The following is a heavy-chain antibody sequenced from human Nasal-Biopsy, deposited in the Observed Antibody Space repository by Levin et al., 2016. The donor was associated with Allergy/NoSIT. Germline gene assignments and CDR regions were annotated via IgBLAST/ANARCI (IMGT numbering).Heavy chain of an antibody. CDR2: INWNGRSA. V-gene: IGHV3-9*01. CDR3: AKGRTYSGSVIDAFDF. Sequence: GGSLRLSCGTSGFNFGVYGMHWVRQVPGKGLEWVSGINWNGRSAAYVDSVKGRLTISRDNAKKTLYLEMSNLRFEDTALYYCAKGRTYSGSVIDAFDFWGQGTKVTVSS. CDR1: GFNFGVYG. D-gene: IGHD1-26*01. J-gene: IGHJ3*01.